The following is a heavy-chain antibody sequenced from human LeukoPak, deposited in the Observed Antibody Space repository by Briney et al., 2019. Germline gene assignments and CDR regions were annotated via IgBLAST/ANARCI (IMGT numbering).Heavy chain of an antibody. D-gene: IGHD1-14*01. J-gene: IGHJ4*02. Sequence: SETLSLTCAVSGGSISSGGYSWSWIRQPPGKGLEWIGYIYHSGSTYYNPSLKSRVTISVDRSKNQFSLKLSSVTAADAAVYYCARARSKPGQFDYWGQGTLVTVSS. CDR3: ARARSKPGQFDY. CDR2: IYHSGST. V-gene: IGHV4-30-2*01. CDR1: GGSISSGGYS.